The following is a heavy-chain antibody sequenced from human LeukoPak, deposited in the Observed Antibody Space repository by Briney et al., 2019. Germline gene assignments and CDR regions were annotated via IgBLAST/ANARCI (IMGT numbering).Heavy chain of an antibody. J-gene: IGHJ4*02. CDR1: GGTFSSYA. CDR2: IIPIFGTA. V-gene: IGHV1-69*13. CDR3: ARGNEGYDYCWRH. Sequence: SVKVSCKASGGTFSSYAISWVRQAPGQGLEWMGGIIPIFGTANYAQKFQGRVTITADESTSTAYMELSSLRSEDTAVYYRARGNEGYDYCWRHWGRGTLVTVSS. D-gene: IGHD5-12*01.